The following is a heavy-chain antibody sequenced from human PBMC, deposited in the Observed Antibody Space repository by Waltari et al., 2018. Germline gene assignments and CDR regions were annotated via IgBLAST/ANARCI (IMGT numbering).Heavy chain of an antibody. Sequence: QVQLVQSGAEVKKPGSSVKVSCKASGGTFSSYAISWVRQAPGQGLEWMGGIIPIIGTANYAQKFQGRCTITADESTSTAYMELSSLRSEDTAVYYCAINYYDSSGYRSDAFDIWGQGTMVTVSS. V-gene: IGHV1-69*01. CDR1: GGTFSSYA. D-gene: IGHD3-22*01. CDR2: IIPIIGTA. J-gene: IGHJ3*02. CDR3: AINYYDSSGYRSDAFDI.